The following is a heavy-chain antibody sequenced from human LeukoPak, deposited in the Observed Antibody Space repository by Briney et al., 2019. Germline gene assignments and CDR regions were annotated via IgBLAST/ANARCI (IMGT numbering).Heavy chain of an antibody. V-gene: IGHV4-4*02. CDR1: GGSISSSNW. Sequence: SETLSLTCAVSGGSISSSNWWSWVRQPPGKGLEWIGEIYHSGSTNYNPSLKSRVTISVDKSKNQFSLKLSSVTAADTAVYYCARVAADYYYYGMGVWGQGTTVTVSS. J-gene: IGHJ6*02. D-gene: IGHD6-19*01. CDR3: ARVAADYYYYGMGV. CDR2: IYHSGST.